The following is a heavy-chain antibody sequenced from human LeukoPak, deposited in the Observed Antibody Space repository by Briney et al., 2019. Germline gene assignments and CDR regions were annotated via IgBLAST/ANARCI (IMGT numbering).Heavy chain of an antibody. CDR2: FYYSGST. D-gene: IGHD1-26*01. J-gene: IGHJ6*03. CDR1: GGSISSSSYY. V-gene: IGHV4-39*01. Sequence: SETLSLTCTVSGGSISSSSYYWGWIRQPPGKGLEWIGSFYYSGSTYYNPSLKSRVTISVDTSKNRFSLKLSSVTAADTAVYYCARVRGSSGSYEYYHYMDVWGKGTTVTISS. CDR3: ARVRGSSGSYEYYHYMDV.